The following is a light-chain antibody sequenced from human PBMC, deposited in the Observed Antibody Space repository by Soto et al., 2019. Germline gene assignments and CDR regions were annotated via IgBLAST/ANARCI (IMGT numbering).Light chain of an antibody. V-gene: IGKV3-11*01. J-gene: IGKJ4*01. CDR3: HQRNMGLT. CDR1: QSVRSY. CDR2: DAS. Sequence: EIVLTQSPATLSLSPGERATLSCRASQSVRSYLVWYQQKPGQAPRLLIYDASKRATGIPARFSVSGSGTDFTLTISSLEPEDFATYFCHQRNMGLTFGGGTKVEIK.